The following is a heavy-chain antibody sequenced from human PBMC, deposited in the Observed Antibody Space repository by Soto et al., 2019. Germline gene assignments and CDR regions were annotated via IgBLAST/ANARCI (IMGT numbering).Heavy chain of an antibody. V-gene: IGHV4-59*01. D-gene: IGHD6-13*01. J-gene: IGHJ4*02. CDR2: IYYSGST. CDR3: ARRGIAAGFDY. Sequence: SETLSLTCTVSGGSISSYYWSWIRQPPGKGLEWVGYIYYSGSTNYNPSLKSRVTISVDTSKNQFSLKLSSVTAADTAVYYCARRGIAAGFDYWGQGTLVTVSS. CDR1: GGSISSYY.